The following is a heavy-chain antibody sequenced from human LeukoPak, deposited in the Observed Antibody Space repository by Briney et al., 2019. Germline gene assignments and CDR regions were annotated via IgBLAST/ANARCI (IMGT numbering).Heavy chain of an antibody. CDR2: ISSSDTTM. CDR3: ARAPTYGPGSSFDY. D-gene: IGHD3-10*01. Sequence: LSLTCTVSGDSISTSNSYWGWIRQPPGKGLEWVSYISSSDTTMYNADSVKGRFTISRDNAKNSLYLQMNSLRAEDTAVYYCARAPTYGPGSSFDYWGQGTLVTVSS. V-gene: IGHV3-11*01. CDR1: GDSISTSNSY. J-gene: IGHJ4*02.